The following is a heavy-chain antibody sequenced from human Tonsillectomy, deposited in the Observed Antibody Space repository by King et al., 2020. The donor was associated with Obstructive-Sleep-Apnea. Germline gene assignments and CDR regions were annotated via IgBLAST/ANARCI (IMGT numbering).Heavy chain of an antibody. J-gene: IGHJ4*02. V-gene: IGHV4-59*01. CDR1: GGSISSYY. CDR2: FYYSGST. D-gene: IGHD6-19*01. Sequence: QLQESGTGLVKPSETLSLTCTVSGGSISSYYWSWIRQPPGKGLEWIGYFYYSGSTNYNPSLKSRVTISVDTSKNQFSLKLSSVTAADTAVYYCARGPVGQWLVLDYWGQGTLVTVSS. CDR3: ARGPVGQWLVLDY.